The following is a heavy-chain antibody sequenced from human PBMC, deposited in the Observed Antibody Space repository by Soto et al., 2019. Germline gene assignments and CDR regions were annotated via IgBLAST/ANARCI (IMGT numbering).Heavy chain of an antibody. CDR1: GYTSSGHY. CDR3: ARMCSISTCLCDAHDI. D-gene: IGHD2-2*01. V-gene: IGHV1-2*04. J-gene: IGHJ3*02. Sequence: QAQLVQSGAEVKEPGASVKVSCKASGYTSSGHYIHWMRQAPGQGLEWMGWINPDSGDTKFAQKFQGLVTMTRDTSIRTVYMELSRLRSDDTAVYYCARMCSISTCLCDAHDIWGQGTLVTVSS. CDR2: INPDSGDT.